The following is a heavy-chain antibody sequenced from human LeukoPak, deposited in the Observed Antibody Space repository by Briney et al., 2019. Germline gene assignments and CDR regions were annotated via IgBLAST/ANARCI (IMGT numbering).Heavy chain of an antibody. V-gene: IGHV3-64D*09. D-gene: IGHD5-12*01. CDR1: GFTFSAYA. J-gene: IGHJ4*02. CDR2: ISSNGGSS. CDR3: ANLNSGYATDF. Sequence: GGSLRLSCSASGFTFSAYAMYWVRQAPGKGLEYVSGISSNGGSSFYADSVKGRFTISRDNSKNTLYLQMSSLRAEDTAVYYCANLNSGYATDFWGQGTQVIVSS.